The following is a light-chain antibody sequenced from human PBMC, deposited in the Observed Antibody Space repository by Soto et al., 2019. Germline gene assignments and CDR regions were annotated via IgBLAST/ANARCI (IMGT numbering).Light chain of an antibody. CDR1: QSVSSY. CDR3: QQRGSWPPFT. CDR2: DAS. Sequence: EIVLTQSPATLSLSPGERATLSCRASQSVSSYLAWYQQKPGQAPRLLIYDASNRATGIPARFSGSGSGTDFTLTISSLEPEDFAVYYCQQRGSWPPFTFGPGTKVDIK. J-gene: IGKJ3*01. V-gene: IGKV3-11*01.